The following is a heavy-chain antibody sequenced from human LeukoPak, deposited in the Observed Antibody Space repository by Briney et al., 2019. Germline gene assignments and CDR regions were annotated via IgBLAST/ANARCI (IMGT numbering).Heavy chain of an antibody. CDR3: ARDSVDYYGMDV. J-gene: IGHJ6*02. CDR2: IYTSGST. V-gene: IGHV4-61*02. Sequence: SETLSLTCTVSGGSISSGSYYWSWIRQPAGKGLEWIGRIYTSGSTNYSPSLKSRVTISVDRSKNQFSLKLSSVTAADTAVYYCARDSVDYYGMDVWGQGTTVTVSS. CDR1: GGSISSGSYY.